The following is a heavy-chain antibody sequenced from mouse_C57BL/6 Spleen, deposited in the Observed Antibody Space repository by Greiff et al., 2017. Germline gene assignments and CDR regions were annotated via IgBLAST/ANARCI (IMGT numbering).Heavy chain of an antibody. V-gene: IGHV1-26*01. CDR1: GYTFTDYY. D-gene: IGHD2-5*01. CDR2: INPNNGGT. J-gene: IGHJ2*01. Sequence: EVQLQQSGPELVKPGASVKISCKASGYTFTDYYMNWVKQSPGKSLEWIGDINPNNGGTSYNQKFKGKATLTVDKSSSTAYMELRSLTSEDSAVYYCARDYYSNYEGFDYWGQGTTLTVSS. CDR3: ARDYYSNYEGFDY.